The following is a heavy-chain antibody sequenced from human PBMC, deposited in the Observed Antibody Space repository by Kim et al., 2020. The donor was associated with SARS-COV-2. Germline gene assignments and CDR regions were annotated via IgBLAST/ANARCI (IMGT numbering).Heavy chain of an antibody. CDR3: AREFLGDSSGWYSGRAFDY. J-gene: IGHJ4*02. CDR2: INAGNGNT. V-gene: IGHV1-3*01. CDR1: GYTFTSYA. Sequence: ASVKVSCKASGYTFTSYAMHWVRQAPGQRLEWMGWINAGNGNTKYSQKFQGRVTITRDTSASTAYMELSSLRSEDTAVYYCAREFLGDSSGWYSGRAFDYWGQGTLVTVSS. D-gene: IGHD6-19*01.